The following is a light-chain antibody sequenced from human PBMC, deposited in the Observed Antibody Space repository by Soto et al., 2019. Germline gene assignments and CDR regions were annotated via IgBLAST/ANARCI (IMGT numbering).Light chain of an antibody. CDR2: KAS. J-gene: IGKJ1*01. CDR3: QHYNDTWT. CDR1: QSVSRW. V-gene: IGKV1-5*03. Sequence: DIQMTQSPSTLSASVGDRVTITCRASQSVSRWLAWYQQKPGTAPKLLIYKASTLESGVPSRFSGSGSGTEFTLAISSLPPDDSANYYCQHYNDTWTFGQGTKVEIK.